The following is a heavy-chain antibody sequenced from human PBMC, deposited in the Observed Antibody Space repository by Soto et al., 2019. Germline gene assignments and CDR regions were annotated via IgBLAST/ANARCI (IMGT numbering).Heavy chain of an antibody. CDR1: GFTFSSYA. J-gene: IGHJ4*02. D-gene: IGHD2-2*02. Sequence: VQLLESGGGLEQPGGSLRLSCAASGFTFSSYAMSWARQAPGKGLEWVSFISASGGTTYYVDSVKGRFTISREASKNTLYLQMNSLRAEDTAIYYCAKSPNFYCSSPNCYKYYFDHWGQGTRVTVSS. V-gene: IGHV3-23*01. CDR3: AKSPNFYCSSPNCYKYYFDH. CDR2: ISASGGTT.